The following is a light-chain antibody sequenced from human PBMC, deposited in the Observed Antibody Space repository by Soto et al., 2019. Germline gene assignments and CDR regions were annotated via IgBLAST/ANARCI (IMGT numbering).Light chain of an antibody. CDR1: SSNIPTNA. Sequence: QSALTQPPSASGTPGQRVTISCSGSSSNIPTNAVNWFQQLPGTAPKLLIYSTNQRPSGVPDRFSGSKSGTSASLAISGLQSEDEADYYCAAWDDSLNGYVFGAGTKVTVL. CDR2: STN. CDR3: AAWDDSLNGYV. J-gene: IGLJ1*01. V-gene: IGLV1-44*01.